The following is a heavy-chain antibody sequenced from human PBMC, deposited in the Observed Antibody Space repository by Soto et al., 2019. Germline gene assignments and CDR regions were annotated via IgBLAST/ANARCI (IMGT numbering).Heavy chain of an antibody. J-gene: IGHJ6*03. CDR2: INHSGST. V-gene: IGHV4-34*01. D-gene: IGHD2-2*01. CDR1: GGSFSGYY. Sequence: QVQLQQWGAGLLKPSETLSLTCAVYGGSFSGYYWSWIRQPPGKGLEWIGEINHSGSTNYNPSRKSRVTISVDTSKTQFSLKLSSVTAADTAVYYCARGLGYCSSTSCYEYYYYMDVWGKGTTVTVSS. CDR3: ARGLGYCSSTSCYEYYYYMDV.